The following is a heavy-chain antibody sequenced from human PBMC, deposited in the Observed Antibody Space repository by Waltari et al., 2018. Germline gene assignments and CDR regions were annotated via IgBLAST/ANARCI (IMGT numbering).Heavy chain of an antibody. CDR3: ARRSRGRYDFWSGHNDY. CDR1: GGTFSSYA. CDR2: IIPILGIA. D-gene: IGHD3-3*01. V-gene: IGHV1-69*04. J-gene: IGHJ4*02. Sequence: QVQLVQSGAEVKKPGSSVKVSCKASGGTFSSYAISWVRQAPGQGLEWMGGIIPILGIANYARKFQCRVTITADESTSTAYMELSSLRSEDTAVYYCARRSRGRYDFWSGHNDYWGQGTLVTVSS.